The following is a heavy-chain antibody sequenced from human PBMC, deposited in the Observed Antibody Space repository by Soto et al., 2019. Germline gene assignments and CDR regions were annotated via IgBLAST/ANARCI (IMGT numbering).Heavy chain of an antibody. Sequence: PGGSLRLSCAASGFSFSTYDMNWVRQAPGKGLEWVSYISGGSSRIFYADSVKGRFTISRDNAKNSLYLQMNSLRDEDTGVYYCARVIYAGWSTIKDYYYYAMDVWGQGTTVTVSS. CDR3: ARVIYAGWSTIKDYYYYAMDV. V-gene: IGHV3-48*02. J-gene: IGHJ6*02. D-gene: IGHD5-12*01. CDR2: ISGGSSRI. CDR1: GFSFSTYD.